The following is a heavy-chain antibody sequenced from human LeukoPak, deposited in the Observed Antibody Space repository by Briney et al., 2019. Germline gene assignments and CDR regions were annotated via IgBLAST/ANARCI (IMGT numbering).Heavy chain of an antibody. J-gene: IGHJ3*02. V-gene: IGHV3-30*03. CDR2: ISYDGSDK. CDR1: GFTISTYG. Sequence: GGSLRLSCAASGFTISTYGMHWVRQAPGKGLEWVALISYDGSDKYYADPVKGRFTISRDNSKNTLYLQMNSLRAEDTAVYYCARVLRDYDSRAYDAFDIWGQGTMVTVSS. D-gene: IGHD3-22*01. CDR3: ARVLRDYDSRAYDAFDI.